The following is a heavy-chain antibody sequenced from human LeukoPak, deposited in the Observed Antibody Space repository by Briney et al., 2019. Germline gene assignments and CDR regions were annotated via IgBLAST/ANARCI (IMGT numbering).Heavy chain of an antibody. Sequence: GGSLRLSCVASRFTFSRYGMHWVRQAPGNGLEWVALIWYDGSNKYYADSVKARFTISRDTSKNTLYLQMDSLRAEDTAVYYCAKGQTWASVYFDSWGQGTLLTVSS. CDR1: RFTFSRYG. D-gene: IGHD7-27*01. J-gene: IGHJ4*02. V-gene: IGHV3-33*03. CDR3: AKGQTWASVYFDS. CDR2: IWYDGSNK.